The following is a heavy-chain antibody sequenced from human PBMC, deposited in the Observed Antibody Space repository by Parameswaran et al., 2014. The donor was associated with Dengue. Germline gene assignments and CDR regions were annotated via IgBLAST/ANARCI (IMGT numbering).Heavy chain of an antibody. Sequence: VRQAPGKGLEWVGRIKSKTDGGTTDYAAPVKGRFTISRDDSKNTLYLQMNSLKTEGTAVYYCTTIVIPLNDFWSGYYGLYYYGMDVWGQGTTVTVSS. J-gene: IGHJ6*02. CDR3: TTIVIPLNDFWSGYYGLYYYGMDV. V-gene: IGHV3-15*01. D-gene: IGHD3-3*01. CDR2: IKSKTDGGTT.